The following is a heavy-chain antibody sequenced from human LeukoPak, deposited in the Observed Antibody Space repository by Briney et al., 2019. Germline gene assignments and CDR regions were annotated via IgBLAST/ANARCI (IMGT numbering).Heavy chain of an antibody. Sequence: ASVKVSCKASGYAFTTYAVNWVRQAPGQGLEWMGWINTNTGNPTYAPDFTRRFVFSLDTSVSTAYLQISTLKAEDTAVYYCARGGRDGYKLIDYWGQGTLVTVSS. J-gene: IGHJ4*02. D-gene: IGHD5-24*01. CDR3: ARGGRDGYKLIDY. V-gene: IGHV7-4-1*02. CDR1: GYAFTTYA. CDR2: INTNTGNP.